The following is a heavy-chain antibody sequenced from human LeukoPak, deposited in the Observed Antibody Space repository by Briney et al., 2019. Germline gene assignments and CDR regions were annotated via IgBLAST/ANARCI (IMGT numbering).Heavy chain of an antibody. J-gene: IGHJ4*02. V-gene: IGHV4-61*01. CDR2: IYYSGST. CDR1: GGSVSSGSYY. Sequence: SETLSLTCTVSGGSVSSGSYYWSWIRQPPGKGLEWIGYIYYSGSTNYNPSLKSRVTISVDTSKNQFSLKLSSVTAADTAVYYCARERYPMGYYFDYWGQGTLVTVSS. D-gene: IGHD1-14*01. CDR3: ARERYPMGYYFDY.